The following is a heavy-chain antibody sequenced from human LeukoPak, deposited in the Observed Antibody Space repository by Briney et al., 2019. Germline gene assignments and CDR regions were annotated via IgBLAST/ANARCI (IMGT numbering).Heavy chain of an antibody. V-gene: IGHV4-4*02. CDR3: ARGLPYYYDGSGYYRA. CDR1: SGSISSSNW. CDR2: INHSGST. D-gene: IGHD3-22*01. J-gene: IGHJ5*02. Sequence: SETLSLTCAVSSGSISSSNWWSWVRQPPGKGLEWIGEINHSGSTNYNPSLKSRVTISVDTSKNQFSLKLSSVTAADTAVYYCARGLPYYYDGSGYYRAWGQGTLVTVSS.